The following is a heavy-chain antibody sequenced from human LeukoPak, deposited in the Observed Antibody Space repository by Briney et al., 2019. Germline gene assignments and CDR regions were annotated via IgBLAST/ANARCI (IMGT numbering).Heavy chain of an antibody. CDR2: IGTQGDT. D-gene: IGHD2-2*02. J-gene: IGHJ3*02. V-gene: IGHV3-13*01. Sequence: GGSLRLSCAASGFTFSTYDMHWVRHGTGEGLEWVSGIGTQGDTHYPDSVKGPFTISRENADNSLYLQMNSLRAGDTAVYYCARGIFCNTTSCFTVRAFEIWGQGTMVTVSS. CDR3: ARGIFCNTTSCFTVRAFEI. CDR1: GFTFSTYD.